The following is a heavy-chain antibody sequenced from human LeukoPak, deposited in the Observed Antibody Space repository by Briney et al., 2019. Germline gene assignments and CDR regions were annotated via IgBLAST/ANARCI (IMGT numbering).Heavy chain of an antibody. J-gene: IGHJ4*02. CDR3: VRGGDNSGFFLY. D-gene: IGHD6-19*01. V-gene: IGHV5-51*01. CDR2: IYPGNSNT. CDR1: GYSFTSYW. Sequence: GESLKISCKGSGYSFTSYWIGWVRQMPGRGLERMGIIYPGNSNTRYSPSFQGQVTISADKSISTGYLQWSSLKASDTAMYYCVRGGDNSGFFLYWGQGTLVTVSS.